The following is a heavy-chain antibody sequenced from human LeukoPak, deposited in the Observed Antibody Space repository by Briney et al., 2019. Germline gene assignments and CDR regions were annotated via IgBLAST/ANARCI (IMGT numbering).Heavy chain of an antibody. J-gene: IGHJ4*02. D-gene: IGHD3-22*01. V-gene: IGHV1-69*04. Sequence: GASVKVSCKASGGTFSSYAISWVRQAPGQGLEWMGRIIPILGIANYAQKFQGRVTITADKSTSTAYMELSSLRSDDTAVYYCASSGSGYWGDYWGQGTLVTVSS. CDR1: GGTFSSYA. CDR2: IIPILGIA. CDR3: ASSGSGYWGDY.